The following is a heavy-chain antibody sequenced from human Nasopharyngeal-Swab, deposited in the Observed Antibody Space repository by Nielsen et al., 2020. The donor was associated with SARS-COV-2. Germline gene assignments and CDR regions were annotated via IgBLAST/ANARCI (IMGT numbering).Heavy chain of an antibody. D-gene: IGHD6-19*01. J-gene: IGHJ6*03. Sequence: GESLKISCAASGFTFSSYGMHWVRQAPGKGLEWVAVISYDGSNKYYADSVKGRFTISRDNSKNTLYLQMNSLRAEDTAVYYCAKDFRSGWTSHYYYYMDVWGKGTTVTVSS. CDR3: AKDFRSGWTSHYYYYMDV. V-gene: IGHV3-30*18. CDR2: ISYDGSNK. CDR1: GFTFSSYG.